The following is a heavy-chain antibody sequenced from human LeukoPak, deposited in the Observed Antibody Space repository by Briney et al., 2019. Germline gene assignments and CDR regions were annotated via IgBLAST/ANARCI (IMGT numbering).Heavy chain of an antibody. D-gene: IGHD6-13*01. CDR3: ARGKAEYSSSWRLSGWFTTFDY. CDR2: IYTSGST. CDR1: GGSISSGSYY. V-gene: IGHV4-61*02. J-gene: IGHJ4*02. Sequence: SQTLSLTCTVSGGSISSGSYYWSWIRQPAGKGLEWIGRIYTSGSTNYNPSLESRVTISVDTSKNQFSLKLSSVTAAGTAVYYCARGKAEYSSSWRLSGWFTTFDYWGQGTLVTVSS.